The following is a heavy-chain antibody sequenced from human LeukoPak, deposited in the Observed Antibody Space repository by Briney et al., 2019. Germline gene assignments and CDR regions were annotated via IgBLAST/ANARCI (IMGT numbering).Heavy chain of an antibody. V-gene: IGHV3-48*01. J-gene: IGHJ3*02. CDR3: ARGAPGAFDI. CDR2: ISSSSSTI. D-gene: IGHD1-1*01. Sequence: GGSLRLSCAASGFTFSSYSMTWVRQAPGKGLEWVSYISSSSSTIYYADSVKGRFTISRDNAKNSLYLQMNSLRAEDTAVYYRARGAPGAFDIWGQGTMVTVSS. CDR1: GFTFSSYS.